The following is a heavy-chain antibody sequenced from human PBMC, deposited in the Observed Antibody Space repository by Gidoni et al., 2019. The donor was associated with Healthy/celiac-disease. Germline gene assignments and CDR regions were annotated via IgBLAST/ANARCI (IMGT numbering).Heavy chain of an antibody. CDR3: AKEYGDYGSGYYYGMDV. Sequence: EVQLVESGGGLVQPGRSLRLSCAASGFTFDDYAMHWVRQAPGKGLEWVSGISWNSGSIGYADSVKGRFTISRDNAKNSLYLQMNSLRAEDTALYYCAKEYGDYGSGYYYGMDVWGQGTTVTVSS. J-gene: IGHJ6*02. D-gene: IGHD4-17*01. V-gene: IGHV3-9*01. CDR1: GFTFDDYA. CDR2: ISWNSGSI.